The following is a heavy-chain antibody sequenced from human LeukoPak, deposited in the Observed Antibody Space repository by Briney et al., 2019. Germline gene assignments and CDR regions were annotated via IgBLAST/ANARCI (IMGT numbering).Heavy chain of an antibody. D-gene: IGHD3-9*01. J-gene: IGHJ5*02. V-gene: IGHV1-2*02. CDR3: ARDATLTGYYNVNWFDP. Sequence: ASVKVSCKASGYTFTGYYMHWGRQAPGHRLEWMGWINPNSGGTNYAQKFQGRVTMTRDTSISTAYIELSRLRSDDTAVYYCARDATLTGYYNVNWFDPWGQGTLVTVSS. CDR2: INPNSGGT. CDR1: GYTFTGYY.